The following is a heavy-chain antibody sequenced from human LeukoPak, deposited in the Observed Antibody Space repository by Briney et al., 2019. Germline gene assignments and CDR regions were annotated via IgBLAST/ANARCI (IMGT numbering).Heavy chain of an antibody. CDR3: AKGSYYYDSSGYHYYFDY. CDR1: GFTFSSYV. CDR2: ISGSGGTT. J-gene: IGHJ4*02. V-gene: IGHV3-23*01. D-gene: IGHD3-22*01. Sequence: GGSLRLSCAASGFTFSSYVMSWVRQAPGKGLEWVSAISGSGGTTYYADSVKGRFTISRDNSKNTLYLQMNSLRAEDTAVYYCAKGSYYYDSSGYHYYFDYWGQGTLVTVSS.